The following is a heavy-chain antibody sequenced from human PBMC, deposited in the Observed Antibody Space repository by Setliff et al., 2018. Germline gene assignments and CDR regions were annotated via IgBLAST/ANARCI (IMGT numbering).Heavy chain of an antibody. D-gene: IGHD1-26*01. CDR1: GYTFTNYG. CDR3: ARSPPNRGVGQGHYMDV. Sequence: ASVKVSCKASGYTFTNYGVSWVRQAPGQGLEWMGWLSASNGNRNNAQKFQGRVTMTTDTSTSTAYVEVRSLRSDDTAVYYCARSPPNRGVGQGHYMDVWGKGTTVTVSS. CDR2: LSASNGNR. J-gene: IGHJ6*03. V-gene: IGHV1-18*01.